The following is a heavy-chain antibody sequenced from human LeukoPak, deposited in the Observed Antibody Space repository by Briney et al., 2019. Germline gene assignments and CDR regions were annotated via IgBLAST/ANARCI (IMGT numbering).Heavy chain of an antibody. CDR3: ARDSVRPYDTALFDY. Sequence: GGSLRLSCAASGFTFSSYSMSWVRQAPGKGLEWVANIKQDGSEKYYVDSVKGRFTISRDNAKNSLYLQMNSLRAEDTAVYYCARDSVRPYDTALFDYWGQGTLVTVSS. J-gene: IGHJ4*02. D-gene: IGHD5-18*01. V-gene: IGHV3-7*01. CDR1: GFTFSSYS. CDR2: IKQDGSEK.